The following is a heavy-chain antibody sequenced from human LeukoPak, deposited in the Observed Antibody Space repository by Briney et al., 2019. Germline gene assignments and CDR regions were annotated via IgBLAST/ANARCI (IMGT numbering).Heavy chain of an antibody. J-gene: IGHJ6*02. CDR3: APDSVPVRYNGLYV. D-gene: IGHD6-6*01. V-gene: IGHV3-7*04. CDR1: GVTFRSDG. CDR2: IKQDGSEK. Sequence: GGSLRLSCTASGVTFRSDGMSWVRQAPGRGLQWVANIKQDGSEKYYVDSVKGRFTISRDNAKNSLYLQMNSLRAEDTAVYYCAPDSVPVRYNGLYVWGHGTTVTVSS.